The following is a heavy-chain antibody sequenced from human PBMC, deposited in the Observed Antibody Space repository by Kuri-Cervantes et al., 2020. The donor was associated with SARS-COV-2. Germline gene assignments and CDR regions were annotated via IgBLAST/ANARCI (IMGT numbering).Heavy chain of an antibody. J-gene: IGHJ4*02. V-gene: IGHV3-21*04. CDR1: GYTFTSYS. CDR3: ARDLKEEGSSWPRGSDH. CDR2: ISSSSSYI. Sequence: SCKASGYTFTSYSMNWVRQAPGKGLEWVSSISSSSSYIYYAGSVKGRFTISRDNAKNSLYLQMNSLRAEDTAVYYCARDLKEEGSSWPRGSDHWGQGTLVTVSS. D-gene: IGHD6-13*01.